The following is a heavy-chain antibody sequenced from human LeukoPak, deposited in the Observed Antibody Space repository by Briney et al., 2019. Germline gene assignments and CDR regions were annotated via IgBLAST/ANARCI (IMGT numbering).Heavy chain of an antibody. V-gene: IGHV4-59*01. CDR2: IYYSGST. CDR3: ARGGYSYGYAFDY. CDR1: GGSISSYY. D-gene: IGHD5-18*01. Sequence: SETLSLTCTVSGGSISSYYWSWIRQPPGKGLEWIGYIYYSGSTNYNPSLKSRVTISVDTSKNQFSLKLSSVTAADTAVYYCARGGYSYGYAFDYWGQGTLVTVSS. J-gene: IGHJ4*02.